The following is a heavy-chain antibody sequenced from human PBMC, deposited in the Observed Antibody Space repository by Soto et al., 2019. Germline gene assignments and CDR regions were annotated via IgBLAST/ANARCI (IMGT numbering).Heavy chain of an antibody. D-gene: IGHD3-22*01. CDR2: INPSGGST. Sequence: ASVKVSCKASGYTFTSYYMHWVRQAPGQGLEWMGIINPSGGSTSYAQKFQGRVTMTRDTSTSTVYMELSSLRSDDTAVYYCARKLYDSSGHDNWFDPWGQGTLVTVSS. V-gene: IGHV1-46*01. CDR3: ARKLYDSSGHDNWFDP. CDR1: GYTFTSYY. J-gene: IGHJ5*02.